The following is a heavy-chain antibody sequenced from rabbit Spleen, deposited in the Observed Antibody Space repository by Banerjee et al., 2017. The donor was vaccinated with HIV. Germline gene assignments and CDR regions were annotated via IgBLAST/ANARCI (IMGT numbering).Heavy chain of an antibody. CDR1: GFSLDSDYV. Sequence: QEQLEESGGGLVQPEGSLTLTWTVFGFSLDSDYVMCWVRQAPGTGLEWIACINSVTYKSVYAKWAKGPFTISRTTSLNTVTLQIARVTAADTATYFCARDLPGVIGWNFDLWGPGTLVTVS. CDR2: INSVTYKS. D-gene: IGHD1-1*01. CDR3: ARDLPGVIGWNFDL. V-gene: IGHV1S47*01. J-gene: IGHJ4*01.